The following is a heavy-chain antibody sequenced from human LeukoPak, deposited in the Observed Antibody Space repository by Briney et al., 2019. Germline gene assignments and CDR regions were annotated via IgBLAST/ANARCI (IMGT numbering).Heavy chain of an antibody. CDR3: ARNRFNWNDGFDP. CDR1: GFTFSSYE. J-gene: IGHJ5*02. D-gene: IGHD1-20*01. Sequence: PGGSLRLSCAASGFTFSSYEMNWVRQAPGEGLEWDSYISSSGSTIYYADSAKGRFTISRDNAKNSLYLQMNSLRAEDTAVYYCARNRFNWNDGFDPWGQGTLVTVSS. CDR2: ISSSGSTI. V-gene: IGHV3-48*03.